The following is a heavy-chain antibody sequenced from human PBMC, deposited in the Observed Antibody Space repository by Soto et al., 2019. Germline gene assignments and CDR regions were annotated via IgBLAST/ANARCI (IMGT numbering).Heavy chain of an antibody. CDR2: IYWDDDK. V-gene: IGHV2-5*02. D-gene: IGHD3-3*01. Sequence: QITLKESGPTLVKPTQTLTLTCTFYGFSLSTSGVGVGWVRQPPGKALEWLALIYWDDDKRYSPSLKSRLTITKYPSKNQVVRTMTNMDPVDTATYYCEHSYSFFWSCSSRVGWFDPWGQGTLVTVSS. CDR3: EHSYSFFWSCSSRVGWFDP. CDR1: GFSLSTSGVG. J-gene: IGHJ5*02.